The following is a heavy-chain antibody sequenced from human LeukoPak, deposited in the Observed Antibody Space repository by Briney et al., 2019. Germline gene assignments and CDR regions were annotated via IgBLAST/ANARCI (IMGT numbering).Heavy chain of an antibody. CDR1: GGSISSSSYY. D-gene: IGHD1-26*01. V-gene: IGHV4-39*01. CDR2: IYYSGST. J-gene: IGHJ3*02. CDR3: ARQPMVGGGAGVFDI. Sequence: PSETLSLTCTVSGGSISSSSYYWGWIRQPPGKGLEWIGSIYYSGSTYYNPSLKSRVTISVDTSKNQFSLKLSSVTAADTAVYYCARQPMVGGGAGVFDIWGQVTMVTVSS.